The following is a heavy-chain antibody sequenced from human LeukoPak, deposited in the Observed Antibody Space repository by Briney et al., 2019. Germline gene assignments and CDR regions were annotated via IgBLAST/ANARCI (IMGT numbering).Heavy chain of an antibody. V-gene: IGHV1-18*01. CDR3: ARDSGYCSSTSCYAFDI. CDR1: GYTFTSYG. CDR2: ISAYNGNT. D-gene: IGHD2-2*01. Sequence: ASVKVSCKASGYTFTSYGISWVRQAPGQGLEWMGWISAYNGNTNYAQKPQSRVTMTTDTSTSTAYMELRSLRSDDAAVYYCARDSGYCSSTSCYAFDIWGQGTMVTVSS. J-gene: IGHJ3*02.